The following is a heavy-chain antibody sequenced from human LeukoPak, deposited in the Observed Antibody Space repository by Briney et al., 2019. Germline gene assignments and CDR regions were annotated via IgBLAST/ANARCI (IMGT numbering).Heavy chain of an antibody. CDR1: GFTFSSYG. CDR2: IRYDGSNK. J-gene: IGHJ5*02. V-gene: IGHV3-30*02. D-gene: IGHD1-26*01. CDR3: AKDGAPSGNP. Sequence: GGSLRLSCGASGFTFSSYGMHWVRQAPGKGLEWVAFIRYDGSNKYYADSVKGRFTISRDNSKNTLYLQMNSLSAEDTAVYYCAKDGAPSGNPWGQGTLVTVSS.